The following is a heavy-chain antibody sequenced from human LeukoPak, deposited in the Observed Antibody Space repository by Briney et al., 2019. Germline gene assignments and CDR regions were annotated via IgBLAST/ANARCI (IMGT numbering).Heavy chain of an antibody. CDR1: GGSVGSGTYY. D-gene: IGHD1-14*01. CDR2: VYYSGSA. J-gene: IGHJ3*02. CDR3: ASIHSNREDYAFDI. V-gene: IGHV4-39*07. Sequence: SETLSLTCTVSGGSVGSGTYYWSWIRQSPGKGLEWIGNVYYSGSAYYNPSLKSRVTMSVDRSKNQFSLKLSSVTAADTAVYYCASIHSNREDYAFDIWGQGTMVTVSS.